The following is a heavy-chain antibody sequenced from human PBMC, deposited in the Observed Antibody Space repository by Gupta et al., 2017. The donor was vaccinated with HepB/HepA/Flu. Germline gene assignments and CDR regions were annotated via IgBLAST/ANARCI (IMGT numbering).Heavy chain of an antibody. CDR2: IYWDDDT. V-gene: IGHV2-5*02. CDR3: AHKTLEVAFNY. J-gene: IGHJ4*02. D-gene: IGHD2-21*01. CDR1: GFSLSTSGVG. Sequence: QITLKESGLTLVKPTQTLTLTCTFSGFSLSTSGVGVGWIRQPPGKALEWLALIYWDDDTRYSPSLKTRLTITKDTSKNQVVLTMINRDPVDTATYYCAHKTLEVAFNYWGQGTLVSVSS.